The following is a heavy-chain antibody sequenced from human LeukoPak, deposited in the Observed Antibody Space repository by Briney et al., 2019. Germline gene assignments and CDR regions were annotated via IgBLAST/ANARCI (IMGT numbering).Heavy chain of an antibody. CDR2: IGAYSGST. CDR3: ARDHQFDFDY. CDR1: GGTFSSYA. Sequence: EASVKVSCKASGGTFSSYAISWVRQAPGQGLEWMGWIGAYSGSTTYPQKFQGRVTMTTDTSTSAAYMELRSLTSDDTAVYYCARDHQFDFDYWGQGTLVTVSS. V-gene: IGHV1-18*01. J-gene: IGHJ4*02. D-gene: IGHD2-2*01.